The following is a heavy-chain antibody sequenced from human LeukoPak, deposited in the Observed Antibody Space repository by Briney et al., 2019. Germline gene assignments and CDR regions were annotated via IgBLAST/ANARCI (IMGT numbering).Heavy chain of an antibody. V-gene: IGHV3-7*01. CDR1: GFIFSTYW. D-gene: IGHD6-19*01. CDR2: IKQDGSEK. J-gene: IGHJ4*02. CDR3: AGPPQAGPFDY. Sequence: HPGGSLRLSCAASGFIFSTYWMTWVRQAPGKGLEWVANIKQDGSEKNYVDSVKGRFTISRDNAKKSLYLQMSSLRVEDTAVYYCAGPPQAGPFDYWGQGTLVTVSS.